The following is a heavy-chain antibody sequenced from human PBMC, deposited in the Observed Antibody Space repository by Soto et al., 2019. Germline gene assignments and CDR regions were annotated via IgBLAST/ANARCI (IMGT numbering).Heavy chain of an antibody. J-gene: IGHJ6*02. CDR1: GGTFSSYA. V-gene: IGHV1-46*01. CDR2: INPSGGST. CDR3: ARTSGTYYYYGMDV. Sequence: ASVKVSCKASGGTFSSYAIGWVRQAPGQGLEWMGIINPSGGSTSYAQKFQGRVTMTRDTSTSTVYMELSSLRSEDTAVYYCARTSGTYYYYGMDVWGQGTTVTVSS.